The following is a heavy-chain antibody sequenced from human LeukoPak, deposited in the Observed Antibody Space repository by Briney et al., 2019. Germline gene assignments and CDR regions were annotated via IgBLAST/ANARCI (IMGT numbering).Heavy chain of an antibody. CDR2: IRYDGSNK. D-gene: IGHD4-17*01. Sequence: GGSLRLSCAASGFTFSSYGMHWVRQAPGKGLEWVAFIRYDGSNKYYADSVKGRFTISRDNSKNTLYLQMNSLRAEDTAVYYCARVFIGDYGDYQFDYWGQGTLVTVSS. CDR3: ARVFIGDYGDYQFDY. J-gene: IGHJ4*02. CDR1: GFTFSSYG. V-gene: IGHV3-30*02.